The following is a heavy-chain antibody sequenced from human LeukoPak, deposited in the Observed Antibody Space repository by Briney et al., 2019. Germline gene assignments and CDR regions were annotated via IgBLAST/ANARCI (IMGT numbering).Heavy chain of an antibody. CDR3: AKVAPYCSSTNCYHSPYYGMDV. V-gene: IGHV3-30*18. D-gene: IGHD2-2*01. CDR2: ISKDGSNK. CDR1: GFTVSSYN. J-gene: IGHJ6*02. Sequence: GGSLRLSCAVSGFTVSSYNMHWVRQAPGKGLEWVALISKDGSNKYYADSAKGRFTISRDSSKDTLYLQMNSLRVEDTAVYYCAKVAPYCSSTNCYHSPYYGMDVWGQGTTVTVSS.